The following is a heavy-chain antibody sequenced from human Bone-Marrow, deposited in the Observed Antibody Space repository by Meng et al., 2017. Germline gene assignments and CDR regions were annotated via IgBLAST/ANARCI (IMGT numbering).Heavy chain of an antibody. D-gene: IGHD3-10*01. V-gene: IGHV3-64*01. CDR1: GFTFSSYA. J-gene: IGHJ4*02. Sequence: GESLKISCAASGFTFSSYAMHWVRQAPGKGLEYVSAISSNGGSTYYANSVKGRFTISRDNSKNTLYLQMGSLRAEDMAVYYCARDYYGSGSYFPRFEYWGQGTLVTVSS. CDR2: ISSNGGST. CDR3: ARDYYGSGSYFPRFEY.